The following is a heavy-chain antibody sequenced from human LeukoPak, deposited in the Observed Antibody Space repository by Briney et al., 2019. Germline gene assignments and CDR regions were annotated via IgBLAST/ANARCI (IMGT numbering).Heavy chain of an antibody. V-gene: IGHV1-69*13. J-gene: IGHJ3*02. CDR1: GGTFSSYA. D-gene: IGHD3-10*01. CDR3: ARAYRYYYGSGSAPPPSYDAFDI. Sequence: SVKVSCKASGGTFSSYAISWVRQAPGQGLEWMGGIIPIFGTANYAQKFQGRVTITADESTSTAYMELSSLRSEDTAVYYCARAYRYYYGSGSAPPPSYDAFDIWGQGTMVTVSS. CDR2: IIPIFGTA.